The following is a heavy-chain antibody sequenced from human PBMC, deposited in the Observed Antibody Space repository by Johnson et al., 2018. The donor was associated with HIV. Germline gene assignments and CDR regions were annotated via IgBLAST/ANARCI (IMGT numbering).Heavy chain of an antibody. CDR3: ARVAPAHDAFDI. Sequence: VQLVESGGGLVQPGGSLRLSCVASGISFSSYWMHWVRQAPGKGLVWVSRIKSDGTSTNYADSVKGRFTISRDNAKDTLYSQLNSLTAEDTAVYYCARVAPAHDAFDIGGQGTMVTVSA. D-gene: IGHD2-2*01. J-gene: IGHJ3*02. V-gene: IGHV3-74*01. CDR1: GISFSSYW. CDR2: IKSDGTST.